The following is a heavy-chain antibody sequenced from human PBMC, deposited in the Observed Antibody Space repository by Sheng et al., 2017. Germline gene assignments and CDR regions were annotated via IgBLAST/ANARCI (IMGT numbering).Heavy chain of an antibody. J-gene: IGHJ4*02. CDR2: IYTSGST. D-gene: IGHD3-22*01. Sequence: QVQLQESGPGLVKPSQTLSLTCTVSGGSISSGSYYWSWIRQPAGKGLEWIGRIYTSGSTNYNPSLKSRVTISGDTSKDHFSLKLSSVTAADTGVYYCARAVSVYDSSGPPTFDYVGQGTRGHRL. CDR3: ARAVSVYDSSGPPTFDY. CDR1: GGSISSGSYY. V-gene: IGHV4-61*02.